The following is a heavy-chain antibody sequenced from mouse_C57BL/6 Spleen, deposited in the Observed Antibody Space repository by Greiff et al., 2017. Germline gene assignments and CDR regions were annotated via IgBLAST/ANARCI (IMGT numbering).Heavy chain of an antibody. CDR2: INPSSGYT. CDR3: ARSYWDGAMDY. Sequence: VKLMESGAELARPGASVKMSCKASGYTFTSYTMHWVKQRPGQGLAWIGYINPSSGYTKYNQKFKDKATLTADKSSSTAYMQLSSLTSEDSAVYYCARSYWDGAMDYWGQGTSVTVSS. CDR1: GYTFTSYT. J-gene: IGHJ4*01. D-gene: IGHD4-1*01. V-gene: IGHV1-4*01.